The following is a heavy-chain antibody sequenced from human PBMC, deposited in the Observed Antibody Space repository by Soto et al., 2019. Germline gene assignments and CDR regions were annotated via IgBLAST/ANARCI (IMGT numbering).Heavy chain of an antibody. J-gene: IGHJ6*02. CDR3: ARDQGIRFSVRGMDV. Sequence: ASVKVSCKASGYTFTSYYMHWLLQSPLQGLDWMGIINPSGGSTSYAQKFQGRVTMTRDTSTSTVYMELSSLRSEDTAVYYCARDQGIRFSVRGMDVWGQGTTVTVSS. CDR2: INPSGGST. D-gene: IGHD3-3*01. V-gene: IGHV1-46*01. CDR1: GYTFTSYY.